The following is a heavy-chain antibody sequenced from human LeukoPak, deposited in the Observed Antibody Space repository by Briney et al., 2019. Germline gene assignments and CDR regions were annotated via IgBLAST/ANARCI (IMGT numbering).Heavy chain of an antibody. CDR1: GGSISSSSYY. CDR2: IYYSGST. CDR3: ARNFCTGGSCYINDD. V-gene: IGHV4-39*07. J-gene: IGHJ4*02. Sequence: PSETLSLTCTVSGGSISSSSYYWGWIRQPPGKGLEWIGSIYYSGSTYYNPSLKSRVTISVDTSKNQFSLKLTSVTAADSAVYYCARNFCTGGSCYINDDWGQGILVTVSS. D-gene: IGHD2-15*01.